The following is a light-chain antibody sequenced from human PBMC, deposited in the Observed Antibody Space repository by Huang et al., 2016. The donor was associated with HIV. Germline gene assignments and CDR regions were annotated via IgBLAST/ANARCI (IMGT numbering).Light chain of an antibody. CDR2: AAS. Sequence: DIQMTQSPSSLSASVGDRVTISCRASHAINNYLAWYQQRPGKVPKLLIYAASTLQSGVPSRFSGSGSWTDFTLTISSLQPEDVATYYCQKYNSAPWTFGQGTKVEIK. J-gene: IGKJ1*01. CDR1: HAINNY. V-gene: IGKV1-27*01. CDR3: QKYNSAPWT.